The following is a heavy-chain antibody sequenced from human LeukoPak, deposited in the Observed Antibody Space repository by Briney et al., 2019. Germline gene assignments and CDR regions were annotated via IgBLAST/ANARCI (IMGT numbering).Heavy chain of an antibody. Sequence: GGSLRLSCAASGFTFTTFWMSWVRQAPGKGLEWVANIKQDGSERYYVDSVKGRLTISRDNAKNSLYLQMNSLRDEDTGVYYCAGSGWQVYLDYWGQGALVTVSS. CDR3: AGSGWQVYLDY. CDR1: GFTFTTFW. J-gene: IGHJ4*02. CDR2: IKQDGSER. D-gene: IGHD6-19*01. V-gene: IGHV3-7*01.